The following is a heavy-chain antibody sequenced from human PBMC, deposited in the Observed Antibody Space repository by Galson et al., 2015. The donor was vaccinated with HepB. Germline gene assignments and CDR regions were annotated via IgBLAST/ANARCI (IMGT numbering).Heavy chain of an antibody. J-gene: IGHJ4*02. Sequence: QSGAEVKKPGESLKISCKGSGYTLTNYWIDWVRQVPGKGLEWMGTIFPGDSYTTYSPSFQGQVTISADKPISTAYLEWSSLKASDTAMYFCARHPFAAADSWGQGTQVTVSS. D-gene: IGHD2-15*01. CDR3: ARHPFAAADS. CDR1: GYTLTNYW. V-gene: IGHV5-51*04. CDR2: IFPGDSYT.